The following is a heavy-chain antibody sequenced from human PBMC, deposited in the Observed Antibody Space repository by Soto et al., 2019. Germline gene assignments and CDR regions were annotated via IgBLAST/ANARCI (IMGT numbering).Heavy chain of an antibody. CDR3: ARIYGYCVSTRCDWFDR. D-gene: IGHD2-2*01. CDR2: IFSNDEK. V-gene: IGHV2-26*01. CDR1: GFSLFNTKMG. J-gene: IGHJ5*02. Sequence: QVTLNESGPVLVKPTETLTLTCTVSGFSLFNTKMGVSWIRQPPGKALEWLAHIFSNDEKSYSTSLKSRLPISKDTSKSQVVLTMPNMDPVDTATYYCARIYGYCVSTRCDWFDRRGQGTLVTRSS.